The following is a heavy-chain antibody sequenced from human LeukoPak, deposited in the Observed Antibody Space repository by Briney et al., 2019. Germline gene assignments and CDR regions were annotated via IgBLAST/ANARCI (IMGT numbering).Heavy chain of an antibody. Sequence: ASVKVSCKASGGTFSSYAINWVRQAAGQGLEWMGEMNPDNGDTVYAQIFRGRVTLTRNTSLMTAYMEVHNLRSEDTAVYYCARGRLGGFDIWGQGTLVTVSS. CDR1: GGTFSSYA. D-gene: IGHD3-9*01. J-gene: IGHJ4*02. CDR2: MNPDNGDT. CDR3: ARGRLGGFDI. V-gene: IGHV1-8*02.